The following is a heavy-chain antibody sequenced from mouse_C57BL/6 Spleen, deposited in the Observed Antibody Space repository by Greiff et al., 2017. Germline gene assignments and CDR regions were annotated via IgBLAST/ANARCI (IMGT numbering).Heavy chain of an antibody. CDR2: INPGSGGT. CDR3: ARLDTTVVYFDY. J-gene: IGHJ2*01. V-gene: IGHV1-54*01. CDR1: GHAFTNYL. D-gene: IGHD1-1*01. Sequence: VQLQQSGAELVRPGTSVKVSCKASGHAFTNYLIEWVKQRPGQGLEWIGVINPGSGGTNYNEKFKGKATLTADKSSSTAYMQLSSLTSEDSAVYFCARLDTTVVYFDYWGQGTTLTVSS.